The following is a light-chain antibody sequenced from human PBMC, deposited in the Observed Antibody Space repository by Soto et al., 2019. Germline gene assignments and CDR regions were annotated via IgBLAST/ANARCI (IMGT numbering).Light chain of an antibody. CDR2: GNT. Sequence: QSVLTHPPAVSGAPGQRVTISCTGSSSNIGAGYDVHWYQQLPGTAPKLLIYGNTNRPSGVPDRFSGSRSGISASLAITGLQAEDEADYYCQSYDSSLGGHVVFGGGTKLTVL. V-gene: IGLV1-40*01. J-gene: IGLJ2*01. CDR3: QSYDSSLGGHVV. CDR1: SSNIGAGYD.